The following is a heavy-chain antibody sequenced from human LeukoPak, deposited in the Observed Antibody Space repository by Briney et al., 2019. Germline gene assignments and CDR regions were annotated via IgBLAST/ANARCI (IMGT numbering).Heavy chain of an antibody. V-gene: IGHV3-23*01. J-gene: IGHJ5*01. CDR2: ISADGQGT. CDR3: AIRGQYFKFGS. Sequence: GGSLRLSCAASGFTFSTSAMHWVRQAPGKGLDWVAGISADGQGTPYANSVKGRFIISRDNSKNTLFLHMNSLRAEDTATYYCAIRGQYFKFGSWGHGTLVTVSS. CDR1: GFTFSTSA. D-gene: IGHD2/OR15-2a*01.